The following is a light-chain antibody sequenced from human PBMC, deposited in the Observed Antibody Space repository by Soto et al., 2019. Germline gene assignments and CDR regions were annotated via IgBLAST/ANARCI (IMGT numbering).Light chain of an antibody. J-gene: IGKJ3*01. Sequence: EIVMTQSPATLSVSPGESATLSGRASQSVGSKLAWFQQKAGQGPRLLIYAASTRATGIPARFSGSGSGTEFTLTISSLQSEDFAVYYCQQYGSSQITFGPGTKVDNK. CDR3: QQYGSSQIT. CDR2: AAS. CDR1: QSVGSK. V-gene: IGKV3-15*01.